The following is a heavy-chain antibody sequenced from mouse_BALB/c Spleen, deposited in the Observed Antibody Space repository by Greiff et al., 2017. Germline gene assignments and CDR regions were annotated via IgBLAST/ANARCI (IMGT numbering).Heavy chain of an antibody. Sequence: QVQLKQSGPELVKPGASVRISCKASGYTFTSYYIHWVKQRPGQGLEWIGWIYPGNVNTKYNEKFKGKATLTADKSSSTAYMQLSSLTSEDSAVYFCAREYYGYDDYAMDYWGQGTSVTVSS. D-gene: IGHD2-2*01. J-gene: IGHJ4*01. V-gene: IGHV1S56*01. CDR3: AREYYGYDDYAMDY. CDR2: IYPGNVNT. CDR1: GYTFTSYY.